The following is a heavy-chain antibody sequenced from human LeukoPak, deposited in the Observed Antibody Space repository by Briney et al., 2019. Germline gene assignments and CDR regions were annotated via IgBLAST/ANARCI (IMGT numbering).Heavy chain of an antibody. CDR3: AREGYYGSGFVG. J-gene: IGHJ4*02. Sequence: GGSLRLSCAASGFTFSSNYMSWVRQAPGKGLEWVSVIYSGGSTYYADSVKGRFTISRDNSKNTLYLQMNSLRAEDTAVYYCAREGYYGSGFVGWGQGTLVTVSS. D-gene: IGHD3-10*01. CDR1: GFTFSSNY. CDR2: IYSGGST. V-gene: IGHV3-53*05.